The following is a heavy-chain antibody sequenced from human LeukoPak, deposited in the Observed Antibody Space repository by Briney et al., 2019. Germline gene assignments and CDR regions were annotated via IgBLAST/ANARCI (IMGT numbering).Heavy chain of an antibody. CDR2: ISSNGGST. CDR1: GFTFSSYA. V-gene: IGHV3-64D*09. Sequence: GGSLRLSCSASGFTFSSYAMHWVRQAPGKGLEYVSAISSNGGSTYYADSAKGRFTISRDNSKNTLYLQMSSLRAEDTAVYYCVFGGSYHAFDIWGQGTMVTVSS. CDR3: VFGGSYHAFDI. J-gene: IGHJ3*02. D-gene: IGHD1-26*01.